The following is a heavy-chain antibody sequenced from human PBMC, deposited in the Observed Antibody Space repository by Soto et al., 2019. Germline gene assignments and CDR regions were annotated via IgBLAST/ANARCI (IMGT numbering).Heavy chain of an antibody. V-gene: IGHV2-5*02. CDR2: IYWDDEK. D-gene: IGHD3-3*01. J-gene: IGHJ4*02. Sequence: QITLKESGPTLVKPTQTLTLTCTFSGFSLNTSGVGVGWIRQPPGKALEWLGLIYWDDEKRYNPSLKRRLTITKDTSKNQVVLTMTTMDPVDTATYNCAHCGGNALWSGYPFDYWGQGTLVTVSS. CDR3: AHCGGNALWSGYPFDY. CDR1: GFSLNTSGVG.